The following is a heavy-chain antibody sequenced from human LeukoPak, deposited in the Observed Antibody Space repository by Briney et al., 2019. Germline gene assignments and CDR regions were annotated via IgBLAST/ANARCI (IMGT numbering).Heavy chain of an antibody. J-gene: IGHJ6*02. V-gene: IGHV5-10-1*01. CDR2: IDPSDSYT. Sequence: GESLKISCKGSGYSFTSYWISWVRQMPGKGLEWMGRIDPSDSYTNYSPSFKGHVTISADKSISTAYLQWSSLKASDTAMYYCAREYDAAQEYYYYYGMDVWGQGTTVTVSS. CDR3: AREYDAAQEYYYYYGMDV. D-gene: IGHD3-16*01. CDR1: GYSFTSYW.